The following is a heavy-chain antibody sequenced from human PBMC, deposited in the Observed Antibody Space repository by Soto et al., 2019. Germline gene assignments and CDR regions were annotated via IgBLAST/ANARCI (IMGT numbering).Heavy chain of an antibody. CDR1: GGSISSGGYS. V-gene: IGHV4-30-2*01. Sequence: QLQLQEPGSGLVKPSQTLSLTCAVSGGSISSGGYSWSWLRQPPGKGLEWIAYIYHSGSTYYNPSLKSRVTISVDRSKNQFSLKLSSVTAADTAVYYCARVPDYWGQGTLVTVSS. CDR3: ARVPDY. CDR2: IYHSGST. J-gene: IGHJ4*02.